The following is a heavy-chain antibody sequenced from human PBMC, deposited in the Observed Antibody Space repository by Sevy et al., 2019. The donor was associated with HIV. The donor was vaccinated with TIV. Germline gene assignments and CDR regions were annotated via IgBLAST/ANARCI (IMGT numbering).Heavy chain of an antibody. CDR3: ARDPGSDAFDI. Sequence: GGSLRLSCAASGFTFSSYAMHWVRQAPGKGLEWVAVISYDGSNKYYADSVKGRFTISRDNSKNTLYLQMNSLRAEDTAVYYCARDPGSDAFDIWGQGTMSPSPQ. CDR2: ISYDGSNK. J-gene: IGHJ3*02. CDR1: GFTFSSYA. V-gene: IGHV3-30-3*01.